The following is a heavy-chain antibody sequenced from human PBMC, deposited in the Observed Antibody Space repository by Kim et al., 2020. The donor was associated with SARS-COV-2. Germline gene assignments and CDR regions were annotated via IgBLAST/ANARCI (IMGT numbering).Heavy chain of an antibody. CDR3: ARPGESGDAFDI. Sequence: SNNPSLKGRVTISEDTSKNQFSLTLSSVTAADTAVYYCARPGESGDAFDIWGQGTMVTVSS. V-gene: IGHV4-39*01. D-gene: IGHD3-16*01. J-gene: IGHJ3*02.